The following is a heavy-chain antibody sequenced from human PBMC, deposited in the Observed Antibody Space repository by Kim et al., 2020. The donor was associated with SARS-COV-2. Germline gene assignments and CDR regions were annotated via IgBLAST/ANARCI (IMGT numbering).Heavy chain of an antibody. V-gene: IGHV1-69*13. CDR1: GGTFSSYA. CDR3: ARGGWARRGGYYYYGMDV. CDR2: IIPIFGTA. J-gene: IGHJ6*02. D-gene: IGHD6-6*01. Sequence: SVKVSCKASGGTFSSYAISWVRQAPGQGLEWMGGIIPIFGTANYAQKFQGRVTITADESTSTAYMELSSLRSEDTAVYYCARGGWARRGGYYYYGMDVWGQGTTVTVSS.